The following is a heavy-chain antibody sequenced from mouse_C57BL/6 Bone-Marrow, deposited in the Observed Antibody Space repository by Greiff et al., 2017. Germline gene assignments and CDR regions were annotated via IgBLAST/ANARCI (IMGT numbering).Heavy chain of an antibody. CDR2: IYPGDGDT. D-gene: IGHD1-1*01. J-gene: IGHJ3*01. CDR3: AIPPIYYYGPFAY. Sequence: LVESGPELVKPGASVKISCKASGYAFSSSWMNWVKQRPGKGLEWIGRIYPGDGDTNYNGKFKGKATLTADKSSSTAYMQLSSLTSEDSAVYFCAIPPIYYYGPFAYWGQGTLVTVSA. V-gene: IGHV1-82*01. CDR1: GYAFSSSW.